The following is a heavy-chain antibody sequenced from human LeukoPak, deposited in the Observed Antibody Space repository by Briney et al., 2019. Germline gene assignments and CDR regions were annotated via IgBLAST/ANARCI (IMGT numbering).Heavy chain of an antibody. CDR3: ARDKRGFGGVIVGDY. Sequence: ASVKVSCKASGYTFTSYGISWVRQAPGQGLEWMGWISAYDGNTNYAQKLQGRVTMTTDTSTSTAYMELRSLRSDDTAVYYCARDKRGFGGVIVGDYWGQGTLVTVSS. CDR2: ISAYDGNT. D-gene: IGHD3-16*02. J-gene: IGHJ4*02. CDR1: GYTFTSYG. V-gene: IGHV1-18*01.